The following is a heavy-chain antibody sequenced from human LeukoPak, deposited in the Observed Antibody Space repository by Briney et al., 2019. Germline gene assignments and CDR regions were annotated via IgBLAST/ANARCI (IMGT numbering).Heavy chain of an antibody. Sequence: GGSLRLSCAASGFTFSSYAMHWVRQAPGKGLEYVSAISSNGGSTYYANSVKGRFTISRDNSKNTLYLQMGSLRAEDMAGYYCARRYSSGWYGAFDIWGQGTMVTVSS. D-gene: IGHD6-19*01. CDR1: GFTFSSYA. CDR3: ARRYSSGWYGAFDI. CDR2: ISSNGGST. V-gene: IGHV3-64*01. J-gene: IGHJ3*02.